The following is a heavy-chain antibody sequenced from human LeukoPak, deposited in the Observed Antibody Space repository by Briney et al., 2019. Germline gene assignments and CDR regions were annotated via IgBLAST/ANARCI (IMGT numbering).Heavy chain of an antibody. CDR2: INPNSGGT. Sequence: ASVKVSCKASGYTFTGYYMHWVRQAPGQGLEWMGWINPNSGGTNYAQKFQGRVTMTRDTSISTAYMELSRLRSDDTAVYYCARGDFWSGYYYYMDVWGKGTTVTVSS. V-gene: IGHV1-2*02. J-gene: IGHJ6*03. CDR3: ARGDFWSGYYYYMDV. D-gene: IGHD3-3*01. CDR1: GYTFTGYY.